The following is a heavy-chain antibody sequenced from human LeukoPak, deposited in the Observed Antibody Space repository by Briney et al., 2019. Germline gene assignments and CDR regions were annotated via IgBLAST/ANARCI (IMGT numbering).Heavy chain of an antibody. J-gene: IGHJ4*02. CDR2: ITSSSSYI. CDR1: GLTFTCYN. D-gene: IGHD1-14*01. Sequence: GGSLRLSCAASGLTFTCYNMNWVRQAPGKGLEWVSSITSSSSYIYYADSVKGRFTISRDNAKNSLYLQMDSLRVEDTAVYYCARDGPLRYSYYFEYWGQGTLVTVSS. CDR3: ARDGPLRYSYYFEY. V-gene: IGHV3-21*06.